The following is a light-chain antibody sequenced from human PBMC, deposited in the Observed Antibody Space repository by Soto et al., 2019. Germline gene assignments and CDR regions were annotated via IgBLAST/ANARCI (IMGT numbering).Light chain of an antibody. CDR2: EVS. Sequence: QSVLTQPASVSGSPGQSITISCTGTSGDVGGYNYVSWYQQNPGKAPKLVIYEVSNRPSGVSNRFSGSKSGNTASLTISGLQAEDDADYYCGSYTTSSTPYVFGTGTKLTVL. CDR1: SGDVGGYNY. CDR3: GSYTTSSTPYV. J-gene: IGLJ1*01. V-gene: IGLV2-14*01.